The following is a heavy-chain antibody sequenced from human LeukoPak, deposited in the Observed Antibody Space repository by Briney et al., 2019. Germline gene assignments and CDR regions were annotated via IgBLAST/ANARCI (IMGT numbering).Heavy chain of an antibody. CDR1: GFTFSSYG. J-gene: IGHJ4*02. D-gene: IGHD6-13*01. V-gene: IGHV3-30*03. Sequence: GGSLRLSCAASGFTFSSYGMHWVRQAPGKGLEWVAVISYDGSNKYYADSVKGRFTISRDNSKNTLYLQMNSLRAEDTAVYYCARVGRQQLVRYYFDYWGQGTLVTVSS. CDR3: ARVGRQQLVRYYFDY. CDR2: ISYDGSNK.